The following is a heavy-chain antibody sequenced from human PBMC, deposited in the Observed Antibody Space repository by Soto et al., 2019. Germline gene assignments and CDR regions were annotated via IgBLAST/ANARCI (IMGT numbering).Heavy chain of an antibody. V-gene: IGHV3-74*01. D-gene: IGHD5-12*01. J-gene: IGHJ4*02. CDR2: IDSDGSDT. Sequence: VSLRLSCAASGSTFSNYLMHWVRQGPGKGLVWVSRIDSDGSDTIYADSVQGRFTISRDNAKNTLFLQMHSLRAEDMGVYYCARDGYIGFDYWGQGTLVTVSS. CDR1: GSTFSNYL. CDR3: ARDGYIGFDY.